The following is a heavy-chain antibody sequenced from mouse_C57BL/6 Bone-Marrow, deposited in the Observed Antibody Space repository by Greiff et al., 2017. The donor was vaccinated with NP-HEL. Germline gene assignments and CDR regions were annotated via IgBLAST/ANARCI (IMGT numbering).Heavy chain of an antibody. V-gene: IGHV14-4*01. D-gene: IGHD2-4*01. Sequence: EVKLQQSGAELVRPGASVKLSCTASGFNIKDDYMHWVKQRPEQGLEWIGWIDPENGDTEYASKFQGKATITADTSSNTAYLQLSSLTSEDTAVYYCTTLLRRGAMDYWGQGTSVTVSS. CDR1: GFNIKDDY. CDR2: IDPENGDT. J-gene: IGHJ4*01. CDR3: TTLLRRGAMDY.